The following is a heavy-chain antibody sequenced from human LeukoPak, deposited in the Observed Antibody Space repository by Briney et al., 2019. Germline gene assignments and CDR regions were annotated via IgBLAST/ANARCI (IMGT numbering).Heavy chain of an antibody. J-gene: IGHJ4*02. Sequence: ASVTVSCKASGYTFTSYGISWVRQAPGQGLEWVGWISGSKGKTIYAQKFQGRVTMATDTSTSTVYMEVRSLRSDDTAVYYCARGWKYRFGSYFDYWGQGTLATVSS. D-gene: IGHD5-18*01. V-gene: IGHV1-18*01. CDR3: ARGWKYRFGSYFDY. CDR2: ISGSKGKT. CDR1: GYTFTSYG.